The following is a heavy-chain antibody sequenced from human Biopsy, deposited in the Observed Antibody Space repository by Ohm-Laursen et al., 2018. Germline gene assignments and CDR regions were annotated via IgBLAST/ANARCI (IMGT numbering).Heavy chain of an antibody. J-gene: IGHJ4*02. CDR2: NNCKTGAT. D-gene: IGHD2-8*01. Sequence: ASVKVSCKASSYTFTDYNIHWMRQAPGQGLEWRGDNNCKTGATNYAQKFQGTVTMTRDTSISTAYLALGSLRSADTAIYYCARDPLNGHKHFDYWGQGSLVTVSS. CDR3: ARDPLNGHKHFDY. CDR1: SYTFTDYN. V-gene: IGHV1-2*02.